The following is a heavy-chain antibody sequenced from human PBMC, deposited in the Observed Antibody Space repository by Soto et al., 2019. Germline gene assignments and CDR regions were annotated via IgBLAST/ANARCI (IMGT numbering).Heavy chain of an antibody. V-gene: IGHV3-53*01. Sequence: GSLRLSCAASGISVGTNYLTWVRQAPGKGLEWVSFIYSDGTTYYADSVKGRFTISRDTSNNTLYLQMNSLRAEDTAVYYCARGASSFDSWGQGSLFTVSS. CDR3: ARGASSFDS. CDR1: GISVGTNY. J-gene: IGHJ4*02. CDR2: IYSDGTT.